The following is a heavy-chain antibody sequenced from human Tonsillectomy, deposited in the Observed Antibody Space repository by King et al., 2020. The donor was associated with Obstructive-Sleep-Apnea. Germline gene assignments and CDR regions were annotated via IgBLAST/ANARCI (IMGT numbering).Heavy chain of an antibody. J-gene: IGHJ6*02. D-gene: IGHD3-9*01. V-gene: IGHV3-30*19. CDR2: ISYNGSDS. CDR1: RFTFSSHA. Sequence: VQLVESGGGAVQPGRSLRLSCAASRFTFSSHALHWVRQAQGKGLEWVAIISYNGSDSYYADSVKGRFTISRDNSKNTLYLQMDSLRVEDTAVYYCARTSLRYYDWLLPPFYYSYGMDVWGQGTTVTVSS. CDR3: ARTSLRYYDWLLPPFYYSYGMDV.